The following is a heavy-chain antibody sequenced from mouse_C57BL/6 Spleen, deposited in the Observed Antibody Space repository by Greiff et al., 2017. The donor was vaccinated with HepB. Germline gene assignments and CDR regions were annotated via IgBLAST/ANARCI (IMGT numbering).Heavy chain of an antibody. V-gene: IGHV3-6*01. CDR1: GYSITSGYY. D-gene: IGHD1-1*01. Sequence: EVKLMESGPGLVKPSQSLSLTCSVTGYSITSGYYWNWIRQFPGNKLEWMGYISYDGSNNYNPSLKNRISITRDTSKNQFFLKLNSVTTEDTATYYCARGVLYYYGSEDYWGQGTTLTVSS. CDR3: ARGVLYYYGSEDY. CDR2: ISYDGSN. J-gene: IGHJ2*01.